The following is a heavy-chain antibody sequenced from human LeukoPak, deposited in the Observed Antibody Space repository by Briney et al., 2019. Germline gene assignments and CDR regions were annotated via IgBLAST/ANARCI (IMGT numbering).Heavy chain of an antibody. CDR1: GFTFRTYG. CDR3: ARELVSLGTGYFDL. Sequence: HPGGSLILSCEASGFTFRTYGMTWVRPAPGKGLEWVSGITGSSTWTYYADSVRGRFTISRDNSKNTLHLQMNNLTADDTAIYYCARELVSLGTGYFDLWGRGTLVTVSA. D-gene: IGHD7-27*01. CDR2: ITGSSTWT. V-gene: IGHV3-23*01. J-gene: IGHJ2*01.